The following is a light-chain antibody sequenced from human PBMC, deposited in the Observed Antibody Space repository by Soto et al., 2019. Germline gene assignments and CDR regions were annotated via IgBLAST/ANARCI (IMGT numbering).Light chain of an antibody. CDR2: EVN. CDR1: NSDVGGYNF. CDR3: SSYAGSIYV. Sequence: QLVLTQPPSASGSPGQSVTVSCTGTNSDVGGYNFVSWYQHHPGKAPKLMIYEVNKRPSGVPYRFSGSKSGNTASLTISGLQTDDEADYFCSSYAGSIYVFGSGTKLTVL. J-gene: IGLJ1*01. V-gene: IGLV2-8*01.